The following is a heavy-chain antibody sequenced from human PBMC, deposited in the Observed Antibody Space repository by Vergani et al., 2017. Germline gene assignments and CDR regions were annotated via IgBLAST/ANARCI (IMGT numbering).Heavy chain of an antibody. V-gene: IGHV3-7*03. CDR2: IKQDGSEK. Sequence: EVQLVESGGGLVQPGGSLRLSCAASGFTFSSYWMSWVRQAPGKGLEGVANIKQDGSEKYYVDSVKGRFTISRDNAKNSLYLQMNSLRAEDTAVYYCARDTMDSVVVPAAIGIYYYYYYMDVWGKGTTVTVSS. J-gene: IGHJ6*03. D-gene: IGHD2-2*02. CDR1: GFTFSSYW. CDR3: ARDTMDSVVVPAAIGIYYYYYYMDV.